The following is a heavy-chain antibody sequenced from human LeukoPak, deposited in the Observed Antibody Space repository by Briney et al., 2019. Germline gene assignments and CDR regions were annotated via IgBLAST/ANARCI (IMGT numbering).Heavy chain of an antibody. Sequence: ASVTVSYKASGYTFTDFYIHWLRQAPGQGLEWMAWINPQSGATNYAQKFRGRVTMTRDRSITTAYMEVTSLRSDDTAVYYCARGGDDSGLYFAYWGQGTLVSVSS. CDR3: ARGGDDSGLYFAY. D-gene: IGHD3-22*01. CDR1: GYTFTDFY. CDR2: INPQSGAT. J-gene: IGHJ4*02. V-gene: IGHV1-2*02.